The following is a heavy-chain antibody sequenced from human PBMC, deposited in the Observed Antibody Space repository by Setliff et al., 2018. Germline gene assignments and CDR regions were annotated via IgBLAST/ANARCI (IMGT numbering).Heavy chain of an antibody. V-gene: IGHV1-2*04. CDR1: GYTFTVHT. Sequence: ASVKVSCKVSGYTFTVHTMNWVRQAPGQGLEWMGWINPNSGGTNYAQKFQGWVTMTRDTSISTAYMELSRLRSDDTAVYYCARDRDSSGYPYYFDYWGQGTLVTVSS. CDR2: INPNSGGT. CDR3: ARDRDSSGYPYYFDY. J-gene: IGHJ4*02. D-gene: IGHD3-22*01.